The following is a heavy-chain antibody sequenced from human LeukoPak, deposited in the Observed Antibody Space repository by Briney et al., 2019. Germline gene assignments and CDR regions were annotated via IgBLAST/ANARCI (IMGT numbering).Heavy chain of an antibody. CDR2: SRKRTKGYTT. CDR1: GFTFRDHY. D-gene: IGHD5-18*01. J-gene: IGHJ6*02. V-gene: IGHV3-72*01. CDR3: AGSMVTGFHCYGMDV. Sequence: GGSLRLSCAVAGFTFRDHYMDWVRQAPGKGLEWIARSRKRTKGYTTEYAASVRGRFTISRDDSKDSLYLQMNSLKTEDTAVYYCAGSMVTGFHCYGMDVWGQGTTVIVSS.